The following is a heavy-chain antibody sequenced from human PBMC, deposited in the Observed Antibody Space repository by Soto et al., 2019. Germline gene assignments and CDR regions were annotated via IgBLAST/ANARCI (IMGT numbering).Heavy chain of an antibody. Sequence: QVQLVQSGAEVKKPGASVKVSCKASGYTFTSTGISWVRQAPGQGLEWMGWISTYNGKTTYARKFQGRVTMTMDTSTSTAYMDPRSLRSDDTAVYYCVRVVDSTTGWFDPWGQGTLVTVSS. CDR1: GYTFTSTG. CDR3: VRVVDSTTGWFDP. J-gene: IGHJ5*02. D-gene: IGHD5-12*01. V-gene: IGHV1-18*01. CDR2: ISTYNGKT.